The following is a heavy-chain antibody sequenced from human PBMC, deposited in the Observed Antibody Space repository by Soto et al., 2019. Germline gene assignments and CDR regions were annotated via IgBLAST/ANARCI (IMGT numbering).Heavy chain of an antibody. J-gene: IGHJ1*01. CDR1: GYTFTXYG. Sequence: GASVKVSCKASGYTFTXYGXSXVRQAPGQGLEWMGWISAYNGNTNYAQKLQGRVTMTTDTSTSTAYMELRSLRSDDTAVYYCARDYCSGGSCYSDFQHWGQGTLVTVSS. CDR2: ISAYNGNT. D-gene: IGHD2-15*01. CDR3: ARDYCSGGSCYSDFQH. V-gene: IGHV1-18*01.